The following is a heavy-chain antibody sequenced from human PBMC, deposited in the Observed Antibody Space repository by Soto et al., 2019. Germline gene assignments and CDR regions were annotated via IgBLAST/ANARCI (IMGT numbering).Heavy chain of an antibody. CDR3: AKDLDSYGDSTGYFVY. J-gene: IGHJ4*02. V-gene: IGHV3-30*18. CDR1: GFTFRGYG. D-gene: IGHD4-17*01. CDR2: ISYDGSIK. Sequence: GGSLRLSCAASGFTFRGYGMHWVRQAPGRGLEWVALISYDGSIKYYADSVRGRFTISRDNSKNTLYLQMNSLRAEDTAVYYCAKDLDSYGDSTGYFVYWGQGTLVTVSS.